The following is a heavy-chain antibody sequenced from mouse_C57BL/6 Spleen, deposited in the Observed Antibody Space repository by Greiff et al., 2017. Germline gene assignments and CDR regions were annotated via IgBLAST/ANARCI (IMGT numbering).Heavy chain of an antibody. CDR1: GYAFSSSW. V-gene: IGHV1-82*01. CDR2: IYPGDGDT. Sequence: QVQLQQSGPELVKPGASVKISCKASGYAFSSSWMNWVKQRPGKGLEWIGRIYPGDGDTNYNGKFKGKATLTADKSYSTAYMQLSSLTSEDSAVYFCARTYGSSFDYWGQGTTLTVSS. CDR3: ARTYGSSFDY. D-gene: IGHD1-1*01. J-gene: IGHJ2*01.